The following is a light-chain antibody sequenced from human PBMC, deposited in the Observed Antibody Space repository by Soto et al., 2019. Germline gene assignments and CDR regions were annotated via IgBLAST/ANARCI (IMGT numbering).Light chain of an antibody. CDR1: SSDVGSYHL. CDR3: CSALSNTYVI. Sequence: QSALTQPASVSGSPGQSITISCTGTSSDVGSYHLVSWYQHHPGKAPKLIIFEGSVRPSGVSNRFSGYKSDNTASLTISGLQAEDEADYYCCSALSNTYVIFGGGTKLTVL. V-gene: IGLV2-23*01. J-gene: IGLJ2*01. CDR2: EGS.